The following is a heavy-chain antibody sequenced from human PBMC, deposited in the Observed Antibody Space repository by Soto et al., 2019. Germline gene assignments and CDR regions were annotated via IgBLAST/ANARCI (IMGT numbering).Heavy chain of an antibody. CDR1: GFTFSSYA. CDR2: ISGSGGST. CDR3: AKAQPGDGVYSSSLDAKTNYYYYYYMDV. V-gene: IGHV3-23*01. J-gene: IGHJ6*03. Sequence: GGSLRLSCAASGFTFSSYAMSWVRQAPGKGLEWVSAISGSGGSTYYADSVKGRFTISRDNSKNTLYLQMNSLGAEDTAVYYCAKAQPGDGVYSSSLDAKTNYYYYYYMDVWGKGTTVTVSS. D-gene: IGHD6-6*01.